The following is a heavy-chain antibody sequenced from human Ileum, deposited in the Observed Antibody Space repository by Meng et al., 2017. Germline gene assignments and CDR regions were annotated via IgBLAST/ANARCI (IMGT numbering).Heavy chain of an antibody. D-gene: IGHD5-18*01. J-gene: IGHJ4*02. Sequence: QVPLQEEGPGLVRPSETLFLTCTVSGGSVSSGSYYWNWIRQPPGKGPEWIAYIYYTGSTNYNPSLKSRVIISADTSKNQFSLKLSSVTAADTAVYYCARAETALDYWGQGTLVTVSS. CDR1: GGSVSSGSYY. V-gene: IGHV4-61*01. CDR2: IYYTGST. CDR3: ARAETALDY.